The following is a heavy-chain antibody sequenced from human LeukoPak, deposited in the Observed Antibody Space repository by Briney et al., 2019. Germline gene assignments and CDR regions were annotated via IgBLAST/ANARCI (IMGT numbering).Heavy chain of an antibody. J-gene: IGHJ4*02. CDR2: ISYDGSNK. D-gene: IGHD6-19*01. CDR1: GFTFSSYA. CDR3: ARDGSGWSHFDY. V-gene: IGHV3-30*04. Sequence: GGSLRLSCAASGFTFSSYAMHWVRQAPGKGLEWVAVISYDGSNKYYADSVKGRFTISRDNSKNTLYLQMNSLRAEDTAVYYCARDGSGWSHFDYWGQGTLVTVSS.